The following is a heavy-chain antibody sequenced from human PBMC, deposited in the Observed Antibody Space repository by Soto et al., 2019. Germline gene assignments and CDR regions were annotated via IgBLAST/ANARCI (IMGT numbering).Heavy chain of an antibody. CDR3: ATWSRITMVRGYFDY. D-gene: IGHD3-10*01. CDR1: GYTLTELS. V-gene: IGHV1-24*01. J-gene: IGHJ4*02. CDR2: FDPEDGET. Sequence: ASLKVSCKFSGYTLTELSMHWVRQAPGKGLEWMGGFDPEDGETIYAQKFQGRVTMTEDTSTDTAYMELSSLRSEDTAVYYCATWSRITMVRGYFDYWGQGTLVTVSS.